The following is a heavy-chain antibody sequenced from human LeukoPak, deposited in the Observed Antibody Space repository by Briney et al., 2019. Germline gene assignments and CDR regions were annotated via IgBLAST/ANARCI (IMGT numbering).Heavy chain of an antibody. CDR1: GFTFSSYW. CDR2: IKQDGSEK. J-gene: IGHJ3*02. CDR3: ARSLFWDILTPGAFDI. V-gene: IGHV3-7*01. Sequence: GGSLRLSCAASGFTFSSYWMSWVRQAPGKGLEWVANIKQDGSEKYYVDSVKGRFTMSRDNAKKSLYLQMKSLRAEDTAVYYCARSLFWDILTPGAFDIWGQGTMVTVSS. D-gene: IGHD3-9*01.